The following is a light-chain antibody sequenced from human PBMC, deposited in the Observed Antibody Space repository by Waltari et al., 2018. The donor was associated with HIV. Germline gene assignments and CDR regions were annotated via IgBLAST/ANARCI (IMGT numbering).Light chain of an antibody. CDR1: QSVSSNY. CDR3: QQYGSSPWT. J-gene: IGKJ1*01. CDR2: GAS. Sequence: DIVLTQSPGTLSLSPGERATLSCRSSQSVSSNYLAWYQQKPGQAPRLLIYGASSRATGIPDRFSGSGSGTDFTVTISRLEPEDFAVYYCQQYGSSPWTFGQGTKVEIK. V-gene: IGKV3-20*01.